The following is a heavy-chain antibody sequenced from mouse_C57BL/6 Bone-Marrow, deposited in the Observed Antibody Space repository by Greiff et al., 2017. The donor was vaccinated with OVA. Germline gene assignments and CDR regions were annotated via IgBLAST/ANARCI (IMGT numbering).Heavy chain of an antibody. Sequence: VKLQQPGAELVKPGASVKMSCKASGYTFTSYWITWVKQRPGQGLEWIGDIYPGSGSTNYNEKFKSKATLTVDTSSSTAYMQLSSLTSEDSAVYYCARYYYGSLYAMDYWGQGTSVTVSS. CDR3: ARYYYGSLYAMDY. D-gene: IGHD1-1*01. CDR1: GYTFTSYW. V-gene: IGHV1-55*01. CDR2: IYPGSGST. J-gene: IGHJ4*01.